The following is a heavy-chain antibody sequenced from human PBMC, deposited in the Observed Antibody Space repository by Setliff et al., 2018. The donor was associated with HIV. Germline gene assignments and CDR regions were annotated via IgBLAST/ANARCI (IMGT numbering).Heavy chain of an antibody. D-gene: IGHD2-21*01. CDR2: IKSKTDGGTT. V-gene: IGHV3-15*01. Sequence: GGSLRLSCAGSGFTFSHYEMNWVRQAPGKGLEWVGRIKSKTDGGTTDYAAPVKGRFTISRDDSKNTLYLQMNSLKIEDTAVYYCTTGTRLVGWGQGALVTVSS. J-gene: IGHJ4*02. CDR1: GFTFSHYE. CDR3: TTGTRLVG.